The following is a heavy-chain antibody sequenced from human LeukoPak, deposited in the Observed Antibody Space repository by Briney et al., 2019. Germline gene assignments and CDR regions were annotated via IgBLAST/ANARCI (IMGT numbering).Heavy chain of an antibody. D-gene: IGHD3-22*01. V-gene: IGHV1-46*01. CDR2: INPSGGST. Sequence: ASVKVSCKASGYTFTSYYMHWVRQAPGQGLEWMGIINPSGGSTSYAQKFQGRVTMTRDMSTSTVYMELSSLRSEDTAVYYCAREGDYYDSSGYFHEDWFDPWGQGTLVTVSS. J-gene: IGHJ5*02. CDR1: GYTFTSYY. CDR3: AREGDYYDSSGYFHEDWFDP.